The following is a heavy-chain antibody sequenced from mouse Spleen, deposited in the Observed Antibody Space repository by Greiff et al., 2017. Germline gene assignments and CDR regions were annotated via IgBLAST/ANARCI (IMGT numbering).Heavy chain of an antibody. CDR2: ISYDGSN. CDR1: GYSITSGYY. Sequence: ESGPGLVKPSQSLSLTCSVTGYSITSGYYWNWIRQFPGNKLEWMGYISYDGSNNYNPSLKNRISITRDTSKNQFFLKLNSVTTEDTATYYCARGYRYDLDYWGQGTTLTVSS. CDR3: ARGYRYDLDY. V-gene: IGHV3-6*01. J-gene: IGHJ2*01. D-gene: IGHD2-14*01.